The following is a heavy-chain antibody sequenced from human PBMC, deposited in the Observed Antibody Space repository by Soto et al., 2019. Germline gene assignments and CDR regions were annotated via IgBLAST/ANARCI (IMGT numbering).Heavy chain of an antibody. J-gene: IGHJ4*02. CDR2: IKSTTDGGTT. Sequence: EVQLVESGGGLVKPGGSLRLSCAASGFTFSNAWMSWVRQAPGKGLEWVGRIKSTTDGGTTDYAAPVKGRFTISRDDSKNTLYLQLNSLKTEDTAVYYCTTYEVAEIPFDYLGQGTLVTVYS. CDR1: GFTFSNAW. CDR3: TTYEVAEIPFDY. V-gene: IGHV3-15*01. D-gene: IGHD6-19*01.